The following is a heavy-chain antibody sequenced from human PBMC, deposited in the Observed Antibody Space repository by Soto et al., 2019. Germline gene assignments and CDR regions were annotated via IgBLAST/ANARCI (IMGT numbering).Heavy chain of an antibody. CDR1: GYTFTSYA. CDR2: INAGNGNT. Sequence: ASVKVSCKASGYTFTSYAIHWVRQAPGQRLEWMGWINAGNGNTKYSQKFQDRVTITRDTSASTAYMELSSLTSEDTAVYYCATDRANSNWPNFDSWGQGTLVTVSS. CDR3: ATDRANSNWPNFDS. D-gene: IGHD6-13*01. V-gene: IGHV1-3*01. J-gene: IGHJ4*02.